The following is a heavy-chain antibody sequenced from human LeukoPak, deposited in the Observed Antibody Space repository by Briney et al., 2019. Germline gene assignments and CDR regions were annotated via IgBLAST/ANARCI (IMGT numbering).Heavy chain of an antibody. CDR2: IYTGGST. V-gene: IGHV4-4*07. CDR3: ATTGRELERSFDY. Sequence: PSETLSLTCTVSGGSISSYYWSWIRQPAGKGLEWIGRIYTGGSTNYNPSLKSRVTMSVDASKNQFSLRLSSVTAADTAVYYCATTGRELERSFDYWGQGTLVTVSS. D-gene: IGHD1-26*01. CDR1: GGSISSYY. J-gene: IGHJ4*02.